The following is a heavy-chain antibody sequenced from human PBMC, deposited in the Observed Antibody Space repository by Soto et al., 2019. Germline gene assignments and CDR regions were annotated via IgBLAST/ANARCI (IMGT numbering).Heavy chain of an antibody. CDR1: GFTFSNAW. CDR3: TTARWGSTVTSIYYYYMDV. CDR2: IKSKTDGGTT. Sequence: GGSLRLSCAASGFTFSNAWMSWVRQAPGKGLEWVGRIKSKTDGGTTDYAAPVKGRFTISRDDSKNTLYLQMNSLKTEDTAVYYCTTARWGSTVTSIYYYYMDVWGKGTTVTVSS. J-gene: IGHJ6*03. V-gene: IGHV3-15*01. D-gene: IGHD4-17*01.